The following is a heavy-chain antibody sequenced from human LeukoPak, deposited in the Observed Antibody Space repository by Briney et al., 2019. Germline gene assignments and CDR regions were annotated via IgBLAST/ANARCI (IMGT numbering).Heavy chain of an antibody. CDR2: INHSGST. CDR1: GGSFSGYY. CDR3: ARHYMGSYYNHGLDY. D-gene: IGHD3-10*01. Sequence: PSETLSLTCAVYGGSFSGYYWSWIRQPPGKGLEWIGEINHSGSTNYNPSLKSRVTISVDTSKNQFSLKLSSVTAADTAVYYCARHYMGSYYNHGLDYWGQGTLVTVSS. J-gene: IGHJ4*02. V-gene: IGHV4-34*01.